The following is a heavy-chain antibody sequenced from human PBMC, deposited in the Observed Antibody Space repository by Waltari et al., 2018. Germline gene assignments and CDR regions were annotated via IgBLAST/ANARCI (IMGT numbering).Heavy chain of an antibody. D-gene: IGHD5-18*01. CDR1: GGSISSSSYY. V-gene: IGHV4-39*01. CDR3: ARQLWIQLWFPFDY. J-gene: IGHJ4*02. Sequence: QLQLQESGPGLVKPSETLSPTCTVSGGSISSSSYYWGWIRQPPGKGLEWIGSIYYSGSTYYNPSLKSRVTISVDTSKNQFSLKLSSVTAADTAVYYCARQLWIQLWFPFDYWGQGTLVTVSS. CDR2: IYYSGST.